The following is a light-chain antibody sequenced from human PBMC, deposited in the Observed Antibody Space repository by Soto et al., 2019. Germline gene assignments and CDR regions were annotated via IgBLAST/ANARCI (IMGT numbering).Light chain of an antibody. J-gene: IGKJ2*01. Sequence: EIVMTQSPATLSVSPGPRATLSCRASQSVSSNLAWYQQKPGQAPRLLIYVASTRATGIPARFSGSGSGTEFTLTISSLESEDFAVYYCQQYNNWPGTFGQGTKLEIK. CDR3: QQYNNWPGT. CDR1: QSVSSN. CDR2: VAS. V-gene: IGKV3-15*01.